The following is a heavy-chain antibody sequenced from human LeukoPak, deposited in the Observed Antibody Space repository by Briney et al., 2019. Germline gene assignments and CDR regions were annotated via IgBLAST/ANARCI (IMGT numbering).Heavy chain of an antibody. CDR1: GGSIRSDRHN. Sequence: SETLSLTCTVSGGSIRSDRHNWAWVRQSADKGLEHIGSVDQTGSPYYNPPLKSRVTISVDTSNKQFSLNLTSVTAADTAVYYCARDLGGYPFFMDVWGKGITVTVSS. CDR3: ARDLGGYPFFMDV. CDR2: VDQTGSP. J-gene: IGHJ6*03. D-gene: IGHD2-15*01. V-gene: IGHV4-39*07.